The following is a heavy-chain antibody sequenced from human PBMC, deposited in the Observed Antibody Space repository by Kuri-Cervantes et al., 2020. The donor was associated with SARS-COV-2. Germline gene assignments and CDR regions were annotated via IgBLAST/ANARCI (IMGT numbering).Heavy chain of an antibody. Sequence: SETLSLTCTVSGGSISSYYWSWIRQPAGKGLEWIGRIYTSGSTNYNPSLKSRVTMSVDTSKNQFSLKLSSVTAADTAVYYCARGRRLRWLSGYYYYYMDVWGKGTTVTVSS. J-gene: IGHJ6*03. V-gene: IGHV4-4*07. D-gene: IGHD4-23*01. CDR2: IYTSGST. CDR1: GGSISSYY. CDR3: ARGRRLRWLSGYYYYYMDV.